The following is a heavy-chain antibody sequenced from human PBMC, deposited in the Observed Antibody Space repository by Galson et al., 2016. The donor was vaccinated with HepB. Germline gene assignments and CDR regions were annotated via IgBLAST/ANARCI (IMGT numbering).Heavy chain of an antibody. J-gene: IGHJ6*02. Sequence: SETLSLTCTVSGGSIKIAGYYWAWIRQPPGKGLEWIGSVYYGGSTYYSQPLESRVTILIDKSNDQFSLHLGSLTAADTACYYCARGKVDNYAYFGMDVWGQGTTGTVSS. CDR3: ARGKVDNYAYFGMDV. D-gene: IGHD2-2*01. CDR2: VYYGGST. V-gene: IGHV4-39*07. CDR1: GGSIKIAGYY.